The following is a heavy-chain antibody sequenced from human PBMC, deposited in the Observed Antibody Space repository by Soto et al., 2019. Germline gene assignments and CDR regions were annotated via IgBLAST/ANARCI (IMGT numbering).Heavy chain of an antibody. CDR1: GGSISSGGYY. Sequence: QVQLQESGPGLVKPSQTLSLTCTVSGGSISSGGYYWSWIRQHPGKGLEWIGYIYYSGSTYYNPSLKSRVTLSVDTSKNQFSLKLSSLTAADTAVYYCARDALDYYGSGRTRFDPWGQGTLVTVSS. V-gene: IGHV4-31*03. D-gene: IGHD3-10*01. CDR3: ARDALDYYGSGRTRFDP. CDR2: IYYSGST. J-gene: IGHJ5*02.